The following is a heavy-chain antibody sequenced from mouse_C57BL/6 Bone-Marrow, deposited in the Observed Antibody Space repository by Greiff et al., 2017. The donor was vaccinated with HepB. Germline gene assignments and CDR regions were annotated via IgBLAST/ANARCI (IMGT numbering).Heavy chain of an antibody. CDR2: IDPSDSET. CDR1: GYTFTSYW. J-gene: IGHJ4*01. Sequence: QVQLQQPGAELVRPGSSVKLSCKASGYTFTSYWIHWVKQRPIQGLEWIGNIDPSDSETHYNQKFKDKATLTVDKSSSTAYMQLSSLTSEDSAVYYCARIHDGYYAMDYWGQGTSVTVSS. V-gene: IGHV1-52*01. D-gene: IGHD2-3*01. CDR3: ARIHDGYYAMDY.